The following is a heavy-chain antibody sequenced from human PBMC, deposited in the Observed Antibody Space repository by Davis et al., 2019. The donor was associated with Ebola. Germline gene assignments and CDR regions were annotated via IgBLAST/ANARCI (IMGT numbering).Heavy chain of an antibody. CDR2: IYQDGSEK. Sequence: GGSLRLSCAASGFTLSRYWMSWVRQAPGKGLEWVANIYQDGSEKYYVDSVKGRFTISRDNAKSSVYRQMNSLRAEDTAVYYCARGVAVAGFYFDYWGQGTLVTVSS. CDR3: ARGVAVAGFYFDY. J-gene: IGHJ4*02. D-gene: IGHD6-19*01. V-gene: IGHV3-7*03. CDR1: GFTLSRYW.